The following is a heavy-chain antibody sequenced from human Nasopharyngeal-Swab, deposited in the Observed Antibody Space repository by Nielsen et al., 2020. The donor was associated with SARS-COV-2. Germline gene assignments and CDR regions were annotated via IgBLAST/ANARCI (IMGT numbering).Heavy chain of an antibody. J-gene: IGHJ3*02. D-gene: IGHD3-10*01. CDR2: VTGSGYGT. Sequence: GGSLRLSCAASGFTFSNYAMTWVRQAPGKGLEWVSVVTGSGYGTDYADSVKGRFTISRDNAKNTLYLQMNSLRAEDTAVYYCARKDVFAYGVDAFDIWGQGTMVTVSS. CDR3: ARKDVFAYGVDAFDI. CDR1: GFTFSNYA. V-gene: IGHV3-23*01.